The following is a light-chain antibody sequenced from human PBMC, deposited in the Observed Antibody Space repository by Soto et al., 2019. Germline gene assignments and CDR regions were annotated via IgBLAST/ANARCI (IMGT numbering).Light chain of an antibody. CDR2: AAS. CDR3: LQDYNYR. CDR1: QGIRND. V-gene: IGKV1-6*01. Sequence: AIQMTQSPSSLSASVGDRVTITCRASQGIRNDLGWYHQKPGKAPKLLIYAASSLQSGVPSRFSGSGSGTDFTLTICSLQPEDFATHYCLQDYNYRFGGGTKVEIK. J-gene: IGKJ4*01.